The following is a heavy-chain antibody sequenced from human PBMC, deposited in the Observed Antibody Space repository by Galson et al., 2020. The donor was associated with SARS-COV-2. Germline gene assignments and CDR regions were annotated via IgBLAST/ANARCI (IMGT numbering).Heavy chain of an antibody. Sequence: GGSLRLSCAASGFTFSSYWMSWVRQAPGKGLEWVANIKQDGSEKYYVDSVKGRFTISRDNAKNSLYLQMNSLRAEDTAVYYCASVHYDFWSGYYTEENYYYYYGMDVWGQGTTVTVSS. D-gene: IGHD3-3*01. V-gene: IGHV3-7*01. CDR3: ASVHYDFWSGYYTEENYYYYYGMDV. CDR2: IKQDGSEK. CDR1: GFTFSSYW. J-gene: IGHJ6*02.